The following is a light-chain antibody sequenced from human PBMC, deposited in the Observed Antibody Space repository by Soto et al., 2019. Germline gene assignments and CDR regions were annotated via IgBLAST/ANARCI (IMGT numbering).Light chain of an antibody. CDR3: CSYAGSYTLV. J-gene: IGLJ2*01. Sequence: QSALTQPRSLSGSPGQSVTISCAGTSSDVGGYNYVSWYQQHPGNAPKLMIYDVSKRPSGVPDRFSGSKSGNTASLTISGLQAEDEADYYCCSYAGSYTLVFGGGTKLTVL. CDR2: DVS. V-gene: IGLV2-11*01. CDR1: SSDVGGYNY.